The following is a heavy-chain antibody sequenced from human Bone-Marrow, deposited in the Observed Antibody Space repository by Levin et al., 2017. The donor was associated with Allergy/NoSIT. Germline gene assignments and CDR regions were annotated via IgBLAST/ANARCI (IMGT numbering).Heavy chain of an antibody. Sequence: SVKVSCKASGGTFSSYAISWVRQAPGQGLEWMGGIIPIFGTANYAQKFQGRVTITADESTSTAYMELSSLRSEDTAVYYCASVGDDGKKQQLARLHLDDLYYYYGMDVWGQGTTVTVSS. CDR1: GGTFSSYA. D-gene: IGHD6-13*01. V-gene: IGHV1-69*13. J-gene: IGHJ6*02. CDR3: ASVGDDGKKQQLARLHLDDLYYYYGMDV. CDR2: IIPIFGTA.